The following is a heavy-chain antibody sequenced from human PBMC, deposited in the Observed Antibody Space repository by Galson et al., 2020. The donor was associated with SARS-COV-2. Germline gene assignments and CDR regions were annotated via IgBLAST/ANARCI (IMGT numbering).Heavy chain of an antibody. J-gene: IGHJ4*02. Sequence: ESLKISCSASGFIFSNFAMHWIRQAPGKGLEYVSAISADGVNTWYADSMKGRVTISRDNSKNTLFLQMNSLTSEDTAIYYCMKNNWNDGDDHWGQGTLVTVSS. CDR2: ISADGVNT. CDR1: GFIFSNFA. D-gene: IGHD1-1*01. V-gene: IGHV3-64D*08. CDR3: MKNNWNDGDDH.